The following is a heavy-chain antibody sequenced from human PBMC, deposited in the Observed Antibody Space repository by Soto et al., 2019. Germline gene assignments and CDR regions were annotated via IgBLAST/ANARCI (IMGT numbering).Heavy chain of an antibody. Sequence: QVQLVQSGAEVREPGASVKVSCKASGYSFTSLDINWVRQTAGQGLEWMGWMEPSTGRTGYAQKFQGRVTMTRDTSINTPYMELTTPTSDDTAFYYCARGVSAGVDYWGQGTLVTVSS. D-gene: IGHD1-26*01. CDR3: ARGVSAGVDY. CDR2: MEPSTGRT. J-gene: IGHJ4*02. V-gene: IGHV1-8*01. CDR1: GYSFTSLD.